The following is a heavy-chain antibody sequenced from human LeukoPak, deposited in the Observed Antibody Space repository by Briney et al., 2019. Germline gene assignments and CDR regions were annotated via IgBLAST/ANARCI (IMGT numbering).Heavy chain of an antibody. Sequence: GGSLRLSCAASGFTFSGYGVHWVRQAPGKGLEWVAVISYDGSNKYYADSVKGRFTISRDNSKNTLYLQMNSLRAEDTAVYYCAKVYSDYSLYYFDYWGQGTLVTVSS. V-gene: IGHV3-30*18. J-gene: IGHJ4*02. CDR3: AKVYSDYSLYYFDY. CDR2: ISYDGSNK. D-gene: IGHD2/OR15-2a*01. CDR1: GFTFSGYG.